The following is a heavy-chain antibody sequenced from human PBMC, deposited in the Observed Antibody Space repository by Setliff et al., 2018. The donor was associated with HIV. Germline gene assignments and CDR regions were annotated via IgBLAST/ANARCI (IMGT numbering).Heavy chain of an antibody. D-gene: IGHD2-8*01. V-gene: IGHV3-48*03. J-gene: IGHJ4*02. CDR3: ARKCTYGVCYKNGY. Sequence: GGSLRLSCAASGFTFSSYEMNWVRQAPGKGLEWVSYISSSGSTIYYADSVKGRFTNSRDNAKNSLYLQMNSLRAEDTAVYYCARKCTYGVCYKNGYWGQGTLVTVSS. CDR2: ISSSGSTI. CDR1: GFTFSSYE.